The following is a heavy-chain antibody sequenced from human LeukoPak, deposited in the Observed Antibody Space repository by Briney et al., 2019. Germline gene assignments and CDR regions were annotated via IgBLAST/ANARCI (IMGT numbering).Heavy chain of an antibody. CDR1: GYTFTGYY. CDR3: ARDMGITGTTVWFDP. CDR2: INPNSGGT. J-gene: IGHJ5*02. Sequence: GASVKVSCKASGYTFTGYYMHWVRQAPGQGLEWMGWINPNSGGTNYAQKFQGRVTMTRDTSISTAYMELSRLRSDDTAVYYCARDMGITGTTVWFDPWGQGTLVTVSS. V-gene: IGHV1-2*02. D-gene: IGHD1-7*01.